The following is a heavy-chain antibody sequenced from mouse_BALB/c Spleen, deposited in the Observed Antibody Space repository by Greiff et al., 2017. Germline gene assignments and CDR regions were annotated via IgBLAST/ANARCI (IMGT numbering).Heavy chain of an antibody. CDR1: GFSLTSYG. V-gene: IGHV2-9*02. CDR3: ARDQNLAY. Sequence: VQLQQSGPGLVAPSQSLSITCTVSGFSLTSYGVHWVRQPPGKGLEWLGVIWAGGSTNYNSALMSRLSISKDNSKSQVLLKMNSLQTDDTAMYYCARDQNLAYWGQGTLVTVSA. CDR2: IWAGGST. J-gene: IGHJ3*01.